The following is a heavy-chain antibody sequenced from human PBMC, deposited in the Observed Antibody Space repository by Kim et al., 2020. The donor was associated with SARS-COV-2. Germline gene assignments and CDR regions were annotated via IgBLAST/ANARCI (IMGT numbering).Heavy chain of an antibody. J-gene: IGHJ4*02. CDR2: INHSGST. CDR3: ARGLLGPLFRGVIMPLYYFDY. D-gene: IGHD3-10*01. V-gene: IGHV4-34*01. Sequence: SETLSLTCAVYGGSFSGYYWSWIRQPPGKGLEWIGEINHSGSTNYNPSLKSRVTISVDTSKNQFSLKLSSVTAADTAVYYCARGLLGPLFRGVIMPLYYFDYWGQGTLVTVSS. CDR1: GGSFSGYY.